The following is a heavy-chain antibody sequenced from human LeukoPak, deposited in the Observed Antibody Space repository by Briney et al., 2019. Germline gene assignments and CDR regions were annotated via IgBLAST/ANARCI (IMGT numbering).Heavy chain of an antibody. Sequence: GASVKVSCKASGYTFTSYGISWVRQAPGQGLEWMGWISAYNGNTNYAQKLQGRVTMTTDTSTSTAYMELSSLRSEDTAVYYCARGPKAYYFDSSGYVFDYWGQGTLVTVSS. CDR3: ARGPKAYYFDSSGYVFDY. CDR1: GYTFTSYG. V-gene: IGHV1-18*01. J-gene: IGHJ4*02. D-gene: IGHD3-22*01. CDR2: ISAYNGNT.